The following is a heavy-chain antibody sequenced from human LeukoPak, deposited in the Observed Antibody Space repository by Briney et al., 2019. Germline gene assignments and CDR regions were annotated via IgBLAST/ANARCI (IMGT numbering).Heavy chain of an antibody. CDR2: ISASGSFT. Sequence: GGSLRLSCAASGFSFSDDYVSWIRQPPEKGPEWVSYISASGSFTHYTDSVKGRFTISRDNAKNLVYLQMKSLRVEDTAVYYCARERSLGMGFDYWGQGILVTVSS. CDR3: ARERSLGMGFDY. J-gene: IGHJ4*02. V-gene: IGHV3-11*06. CDR1: GFSFSDDY. D-gene: IGHD7-27*01.